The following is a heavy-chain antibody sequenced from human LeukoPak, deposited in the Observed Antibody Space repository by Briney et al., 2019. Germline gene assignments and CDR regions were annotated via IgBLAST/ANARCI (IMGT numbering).Heavy chain of an antibody. CDR3: AKDRHIVVLSASGINF. J-gene: IGHJ4*02. D-gene: IGHD2-21*01. CDR2: IKQDGSEQ. CDR1: GFTFTTYW. V-gene: IGHV3-7*01. Sequence: GGSLRLSCAASGFTFTTYWMGWVRQAPGKGLEWVANIKQDGSEQYYVDSVKGRFTISRDNSKNTVYLQLNSLRPEDTAHYYCAKDRHIVVLSASGINFWGQGTLVTVSS.